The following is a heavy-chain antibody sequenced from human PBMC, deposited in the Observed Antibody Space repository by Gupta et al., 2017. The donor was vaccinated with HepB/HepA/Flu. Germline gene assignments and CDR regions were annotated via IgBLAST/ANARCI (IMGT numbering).Heavy chain of an antibody. J-gene: IGHJ4*02. Sequence: EVQLVESGGGLVKLGGSLRRPCSACGFTFRNACMRWVRQAPGKGLEWVGRIKSKTDGGTTDYAAPVKGRFTISTDDSNNTLYLQMNSLKTEDTAVYYCTTDSIAVAPYFDYWGQGTLVTVSS. CDR2: IKSKTDGGTT. CDR3: TTDSIAVAPYFDY. V-gene: IGHV3-15*01. D-gene: IGHD6-19*01. CDR1: GFTFRNAC.